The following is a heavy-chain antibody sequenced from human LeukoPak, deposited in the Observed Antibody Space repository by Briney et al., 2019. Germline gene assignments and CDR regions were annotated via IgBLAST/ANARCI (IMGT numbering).Heavy chain of an antibody. V-gene: IGHV3-7*01. D-gene: IGHD5-12*01. CDR1: GFSIRDFW. Sequence: GGSLRLSCAASGFSIRDFWMTWVRQAPGNGLEWVANINQGGSVKYYVDYVKGRFSISREDAKSSLYVQMNSLRQEDTAVYYCARFGYSGWNLEYWGQGTLVTVSS. CDR2: INQGGSVK. CDR3: ARFGYSGWNLEY. J-gene: IGHJ4*02.